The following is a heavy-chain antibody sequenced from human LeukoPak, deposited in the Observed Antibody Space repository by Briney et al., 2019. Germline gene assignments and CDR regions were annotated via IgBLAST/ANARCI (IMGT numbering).Heavy chain of an antibody. Sequence: RPSETLSLTCTVSGGSISSYYWSWIRQPPGKGLEWIGYIYYSGSTNYNPSLKSRVTISVDTSKNQFSLKLSSVTAADTAVYYCARSSYYDFWSGYSVNWFDPWGQGTLVTVSS. J-gene: IGHJ5*02. CDR2: IYYSGST. CDR1: GGSISSYY. CDR3: ARSSYYDFWSGYSVNWFDP. V-gene: IGHV4-59*08. D-gene: IGHD3-3*01.